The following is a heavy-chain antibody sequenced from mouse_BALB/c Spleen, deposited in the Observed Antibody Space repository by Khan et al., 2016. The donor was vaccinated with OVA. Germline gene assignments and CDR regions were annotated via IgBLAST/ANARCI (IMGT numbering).Heavy chain of an antibody. D-gene: IGHD2-13*01. CDR3: TRLGTTGWFAY. Sequence: VQLQQSGPELMKPGASVKISCTASGYSFTNYYIHWVKQSHGQSLEWIGYIDPFNGGTNYNKKFKGTATLTVDKSSSTAYMHLSSLTSEDSAVYYCTRLGTTGWFAYWGQGTLVTVSA. V-gene: IGHV1S135*01. J-gene: IGHJ3*01. CDR1: GYSFTNYY. CDR2: IDPFNGGT.